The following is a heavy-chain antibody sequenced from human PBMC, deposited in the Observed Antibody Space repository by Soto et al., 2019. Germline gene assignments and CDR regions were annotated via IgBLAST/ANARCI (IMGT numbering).Heavy chain of an antibody. Sequence: PSPTLSLTCASPGDSVADIGARRNLIRQSPSRGLEWLGRTYYRSKWYNDYAVSVKSRITINPDTSKNQFSLQLNSVTPEDTAVYYCARSGGPNWFDPWGQGTLVTVSS. D-gene: IGHD3-10*01. CDR1: GDSVADIGAR. V-gene: IGHV6-1*01. J-gene: IGHJ5*02. CDR3: ARSGGPNWFDP. CDR2: TYYRSKWYN.